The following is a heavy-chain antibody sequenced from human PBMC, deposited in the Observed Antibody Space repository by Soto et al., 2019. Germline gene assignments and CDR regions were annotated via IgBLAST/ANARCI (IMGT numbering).Heavy chain of an antibody. Sequence: ASVKVSCKASGGTFSSYAISWVRQAPGQGLEWMGGIIPIFGTANYAQKFQGRVTITADESTSTAYMELSSLRSEDTAVYYCARANIAAAGFYGMDVWGQGTTVTVSS. CDR2: IIPIFGTA. D-gene: IGHD6-13*01. J-gene: IGHJ6*02. V-gene: IGHV1-69*13. CDR1: GGTFSSYA. CDR3: ARANIAAAGFYGMDV.